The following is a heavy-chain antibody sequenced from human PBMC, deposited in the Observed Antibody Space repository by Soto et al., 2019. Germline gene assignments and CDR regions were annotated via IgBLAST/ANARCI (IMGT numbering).Heavy chain of an antibody. Sequence: GGSLRLSCAASGFTFSSYAMSWVRQAPGKGLEWVSAISGSGVSTYYADSVKGRFTISRDNSKNTLYLQMNSLRAEDTAVYYCAKVDLSGSYLGVTVYYYGMDVWGQGTTVTVYS. V-gene: IGHV3-23*01. CDR2: ISGSGVST. J-gene: IGHJ6*02. CDR1: GFTFSSYA. CDR3: AKVDLSGSYLGVTVYYYGMDV. D-gene: IGHD1-26*01.